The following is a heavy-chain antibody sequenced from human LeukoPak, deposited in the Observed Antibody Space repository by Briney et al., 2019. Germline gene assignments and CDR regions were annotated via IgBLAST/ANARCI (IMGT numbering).Heavy chain of an antibody. CDR3: ATDLFRIDYGSGDTSLDY. CDR1: GYTLTELS. V-gene: IGHV1-24*01. J-gene: IGHJ4*02. Sequence: ASVKVSCKVSGYTLTELSMHWVRQAPGKGLEWMGGFDPEDGETVYAQKFQGRVTMTEDTSTDTAYMELSSLRSEDTAVYYCATDLFRIDYGSGDTSLDYWGQGTLVTVSS. D-gene: IGHD3-10*01. CDR2: FDPEDGET.